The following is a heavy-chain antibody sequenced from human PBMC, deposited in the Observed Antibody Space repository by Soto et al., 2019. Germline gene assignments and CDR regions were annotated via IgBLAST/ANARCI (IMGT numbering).Heavy chain of an antibody. D-gene: IGHD4-4*01. CDR2: IKSKTDSGTT. CDR1: GFTFSNSL. CDR3: TTDLPAVTTTWYYYDMDV. V-gene: IGHV3-15*01. Sequence: PEGPLILSWAAYGFTFSNSLMSWVRQAPGQGLEWVGRIKSKTDSGTTDYAAPVKGRFTIPRDDSKNTLYLQMNSLKTEDTAVYYCTTDLPAVTTTWYYYDMDVWGKGTTVTVAS. J-gene: IGHJ6*03.